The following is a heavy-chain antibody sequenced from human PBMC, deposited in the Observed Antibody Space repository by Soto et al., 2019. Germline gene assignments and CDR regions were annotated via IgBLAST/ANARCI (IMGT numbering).Heavy chain of an antibody. D-gene: IGHD1-26*01. CDR2: IIPILGIA. CDR3: ATRASQLYYFDY. CDR1: GGTFSSYT. J-gene: IGHJ4*02. Sequence: QVQLVQSGAEVKKPGSSVKVSCKASGGTFSSYTISWVRQAPGQGLEWMGRIIPILGIANYAQKFQGRVTITAGKSTSTAYMELSSLRSEDTAVYYCATRASQLYYFDYWGQGTLVTVSS. V-gene: IGHV1-69*02.